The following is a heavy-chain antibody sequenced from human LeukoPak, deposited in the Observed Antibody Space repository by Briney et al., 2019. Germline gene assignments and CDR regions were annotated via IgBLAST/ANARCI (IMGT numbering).Heavy chain of an antibody. CDR2: IYYSGST. CDR3: ATGRSVWNTVTPFDY. J-gene: IGHJ4*02. Sequence: PSETLSLTCTVSGGSISSYYWSWIRQPPGKGLEWIGSIYYSGSTYYNPSLKSRVTISVDTSKNQFSLKLSSVTAADTAVYYCATGRSVWNTVTPFDYWGQATLVTVSS. D-gene: IGHD4-17*01. CDR1: GGSISSYY. V-gene: IGHV4-59*05.